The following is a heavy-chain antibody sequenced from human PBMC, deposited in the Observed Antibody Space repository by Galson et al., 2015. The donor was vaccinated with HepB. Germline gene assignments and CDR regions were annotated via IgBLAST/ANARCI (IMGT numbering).Heavy chain of an antibody. CDR1: GGTFSSYA. Sequence: SVKVSCKASGGTFSSYAISWVRQAPGQGLEWMGGIIPIFGTANYAQKFQGRVTITADESTSTAYMELSSLRSEDTAVYYRARGGRVDYDSSGYSNPFDYWGQGTLVTVSS. J-gene: IGHJ4*02. CDR3: ARGGRVDYDSSGYSNPFDY. V-gene: IGHV1-69*13. CDR2: IIPIFGTA. D-gene: IGHD3-22*01.